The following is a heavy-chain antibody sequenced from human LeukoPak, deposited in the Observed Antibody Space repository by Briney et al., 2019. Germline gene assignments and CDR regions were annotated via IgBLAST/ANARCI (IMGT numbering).Heavy chain of an antibody. D-gene: IGHD1-1*01. CDR2: ISYRGNT. J-gene: IGHJ6*02. V-gene: IGHV4-39*01. CDR3: ARGQLALYYYNGMDV. CDR1: GGSVSSSNYY. Sequence: SETLSLTCTVSGGSVSSSNYYWGWIRQPPGKGLEWIGSISYRGNTYYSSSLKSRVTISVDMSKNQFSLRLSSMTAADRAVYYCARGQLALYYYNGMDVWGQGTTVTVSS.